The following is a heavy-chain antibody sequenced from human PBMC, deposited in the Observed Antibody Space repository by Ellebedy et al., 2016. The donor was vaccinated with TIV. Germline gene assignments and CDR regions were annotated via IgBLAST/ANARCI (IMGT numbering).Heavy chain of an antibody. D-gene: IGHD3-22*01. Sequence: SETLSLTCTVSGGSISSGSYYWGWIRQPPGKGLEWIGSIYYSGSTYYNPSLKSRVTISVDTSKNQFSLKLRSVTAADTAVYYCARCSYDSSGFYYYYGMDVWGQGTAVTVSS. V-gene: IGHV4-39*01. CDR2: IYYSGST. CDR1: GGSISSGSYY. CDR3: ARCSYDSSGFYYYYGMDV. J-gene: IGHJ6*02.